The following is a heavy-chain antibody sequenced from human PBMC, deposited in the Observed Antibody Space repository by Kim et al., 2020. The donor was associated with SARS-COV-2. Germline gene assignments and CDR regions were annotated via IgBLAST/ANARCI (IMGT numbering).Heavy chain of an antibody. Sequence: DGSKTYYADSVKGRFTISRDNSKNTLYLQMNSLRAEDTAVYYCARDLPASWGQGTLVTVSS. D-gene: IGHD2-15*01. J-gene: IGHJ4*02. V-gene: IGHV3-30*01. CDR2: DGSKT. CDR3: ARDLPAS.